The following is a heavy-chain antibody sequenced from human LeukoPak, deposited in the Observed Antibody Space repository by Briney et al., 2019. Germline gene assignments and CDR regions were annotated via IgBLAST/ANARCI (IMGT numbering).Heavy chain of an antibody. CDR3: ARSNVPYYDFWSGYYFPDY. J-gene: IGHJ4*02. CDR2: ISAYNGNT. CDR1: GYTFTSYG. Sequence: ASVKVSCKASGYTFTSYGISWVRQAPGQGLEWMGRISAYNGNTNYAQKLQGRVTMTTDTSTSTAYMELRSLRSDDTAVYYCARSNVPYYDFWSGYYFPDYWGQGTLVTVSS. V-gene: IGHV1-18*01. D-gene: IGHD3-3*01.